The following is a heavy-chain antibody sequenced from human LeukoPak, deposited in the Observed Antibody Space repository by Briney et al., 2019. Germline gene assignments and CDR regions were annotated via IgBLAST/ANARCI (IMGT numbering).Heavy chain of an antibody. Sequence: PSETLSLTCTVSGGSITSYYRSWIRQPAGKGLEWIGRIYTSGSTNYNPSLKSRVTMSVDTSKNQFSLKLSSVTAADTAVYYCAREGGQIAAAGNFDYWGQGTLVTVSS. J-gene: IGHJ4*02. CDR1: GGSITSYY. D-gene: IGHD6-13*01. V-gene: IGHV4-4*07. CDR3: AREGGQIAAAGNFDY. CDR2: IYTSGST.